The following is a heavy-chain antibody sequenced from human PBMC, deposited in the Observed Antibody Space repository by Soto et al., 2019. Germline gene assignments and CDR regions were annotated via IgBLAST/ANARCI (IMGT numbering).Heavy chain of an antibody. Sequence: EVQLVESGGGLVQPGGSLRLSCAASGFTFSSYSMNWVRQAPGKGLEWVSYISSSSSTIYYADSVKGRFTISRDNAKNSLYLQMNSLRAEDTAVYYCARGPGAFYSTIMDVWGKGTTVTVSS. CDR3: ARGPGAFYSTIMDV. CDR1: GFTFSSYS. J-gene: IGHJ6*03. V-gene: IGHV3-48*01. CDR2: ISSSSSTI. D-gene: IGHD6-13*01.